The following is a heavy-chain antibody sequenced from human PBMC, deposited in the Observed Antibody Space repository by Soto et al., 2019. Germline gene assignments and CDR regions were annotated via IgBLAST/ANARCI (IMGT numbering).Heavy chain of an antibody. V-gene: IGHV3-23*01. Sequence: GGSLRLSCAASGFTFSSYAMSWVSQAPGKGLEWVSAISGSGGSTYYADSVKGRFTISRDNSKNTLYLQMNSLRADDTAVYYCAKDQAGYYDFWSDDPPIMDVWGQGTTVSVSS. D-gene: IGHD3-3*01. CDR1: GFTFSSYA. J-gene: IGHJ6*02. CDR2: ISGSGGST. CDR3: AKDQAGYYDFWSDDPPIMDV.